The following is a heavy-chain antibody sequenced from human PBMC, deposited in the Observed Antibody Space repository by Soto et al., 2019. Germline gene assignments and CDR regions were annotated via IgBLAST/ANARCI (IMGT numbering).Heavy chain of an antibody. J-gene: IGHJ2*01. V-gene: IGHV3-30-3*01. D-gene: IGHD3-10*01. CDR2: ISYDVDSK. CDR3: ARDTVRGSPTFAVWYLDL. CDR1: GFTFNTYA. Sequence: QVQLVESGGGVVQPGRSLRLSCAASGFTFNTYAMHWVRRPPGKGLEWVAFISYDVDSKYYAESVKGRFTISRDNSKNTLYLQMNSLRPEDTALYYCARDTVRGSPTFAVWYLDLWGRGTLVTVSS.